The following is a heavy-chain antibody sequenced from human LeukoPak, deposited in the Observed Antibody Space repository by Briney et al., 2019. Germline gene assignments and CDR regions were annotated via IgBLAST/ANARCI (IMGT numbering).Heavy chain of an antibody. V-gene: IGHV4-34*01. D-gene: IGHD3-22*01. J-gene: IGHJ3*01. CDR3: ASSSRPGYHDSSGSPFL. CDR2: INHSGST. CDR1: GGSFSGYY. Sequence: SETLSLTCAVYGGSFSGYYWSWIRQPPGKGLEWIGEINHSGSTNYNPSLKSRVTISVDTSKNQFSLKLSSVTAADTAVYYCASSSRPGYHDSSGSPFLWGQGTMVTVSS.